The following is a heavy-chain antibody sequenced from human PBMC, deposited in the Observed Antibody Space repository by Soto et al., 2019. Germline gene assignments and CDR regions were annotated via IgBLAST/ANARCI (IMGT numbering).Heavy chain of an antibody. J-gene: IGHJ4*02. CDR2: IYYRGNT. D-gene: IGHD3-9*01. V-gene: IGHV4-39*01. CDR1: GDSINSDNYY. Sequence: PSETLSLTCSVSGDSINSDNYYWGWIRQPPGKGLEWIGSIYYRGNTYYNLSLKTRVTISLDKSKSQFSLKLNSVTAADSAVYFCARLEGLATISYYFDYWAQGTLVTVSS. CDR3: ARLEGLATISYYFDY.